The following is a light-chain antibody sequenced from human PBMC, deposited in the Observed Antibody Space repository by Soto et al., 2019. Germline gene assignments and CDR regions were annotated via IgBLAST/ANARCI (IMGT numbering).Light chain of an antibody. CDR2: DNN. Sequence: QSVLTQPPSVSAAPGQKVTISCSGSSSNIGNNYVSWYQQLPGTAPKLLIYDNNKRPSGIPDRFSGSKSGTSATLGITGLQTGDEADYYCGTWDSSLGPGGVVFGGGTKLTVL. V-gene: IGLV1-51*01. CDR3: GTWDSSLGPGGVV. J-gene: IGLJ2*01. CDR1: SSNIGNNY.